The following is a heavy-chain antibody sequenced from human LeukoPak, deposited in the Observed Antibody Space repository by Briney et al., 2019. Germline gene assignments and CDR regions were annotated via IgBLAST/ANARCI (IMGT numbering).Heavy chain of an antibody. CDR3: AIDFLTTA. CDR2: ISGGETTI. CDR1: GFAFSRSA. D-gene: IGHD3-22*01. Sequence: TGGSLKLSCTTSGFAFSRSAMTWVRQAPGKGLEWVSYISGGETTIFHSDSVKGRFTISRDSAKNTLYLHMNSLRDDDTAVYYCAIDFLTTAWGQGTLVTVSS. J-gene: IGHJ5*02. V-gene: IGHV3-48*02.